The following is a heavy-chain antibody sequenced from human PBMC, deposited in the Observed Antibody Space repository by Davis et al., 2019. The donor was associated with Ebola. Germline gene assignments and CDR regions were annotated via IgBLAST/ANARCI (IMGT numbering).Heavy chain of an antibody. CDR3: ARGFDYSHYYYWVLDD. V-gene: IGHV4-30-2*06. J-gene: IGHJ6*02. CDR2: IYYSGTT. D-gene: IGHD4-11*01. CDR1: GVSIGSGGSS. Sequence: SETLSLTCAVSGVSIGSGGSSWGWIRQSPGKGLEWIGYIYYSGTTSYNPSLESRVAISVDTSNNQFSLKLNSVTAADTAVYYCARGFDYSHYYYWVLDDWGQGTTVTVSS.